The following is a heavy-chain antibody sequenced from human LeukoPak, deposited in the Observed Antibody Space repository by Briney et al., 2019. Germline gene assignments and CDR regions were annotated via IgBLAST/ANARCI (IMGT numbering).Heavy chain of an antibody. CDR1: GGSFSGYY. V-gene: IGHV4-34*01. J-gene: IGHJ4*02. Sequence: SSETLSLTCAVYGGSFSGYYWSWIRQPPGKGLEWIGEINHSGSTNYNPSLKSRVTISVDTSKNQFSLKLSSVTAADTAVYYCARGPAIVVVTDEGPFDYWGQGTLVTVSS. CDR3: ARGPAIVVVTDEGPFDY. CDR2: INHSGST. D-gene: IGHD2-21*02.